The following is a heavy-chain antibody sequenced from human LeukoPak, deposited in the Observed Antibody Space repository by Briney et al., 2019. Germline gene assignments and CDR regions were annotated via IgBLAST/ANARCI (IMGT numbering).Heavy chain of an antibody. V-gene: IGHV1-2*02. D-gene: IGHD3-10*01. Sequence: ASVKVSCKASGYTFTGYYMHWVRQAPGQGLEWMGWINPNSGGTNYAQKFQGRVTMTRDTSITTVYMELSGLRSDDTAIYYCARGDYYGSPKTVAAWGQGTLVTVSS. J-gene: IGHJ5*02. CDR1: GYTFTGYY. CDR3: ARGDYYGSPKTVAA. CDR2: INPNSGGT.